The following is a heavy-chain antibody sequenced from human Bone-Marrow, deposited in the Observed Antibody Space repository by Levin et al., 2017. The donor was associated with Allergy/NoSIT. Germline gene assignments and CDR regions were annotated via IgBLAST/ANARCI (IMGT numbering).Heavy chain of an antibody. J-gene: IGHJ3*02. Sequence: KRGESLKISCKASGYTFSSYGISWVRQAPGQGLEWMGWISAYNGNTYYVQKFQGRVTMTTDTSTSTVYMELRSLKSDDTAVYYCARDLYYYGSGSYFDTFDIWGQGTMVTVSS. CDR3: ARDLYYYGSGSYFDTFDI. CDR1: GYTFSSYG. CDR2: ISAYNGNT. V-gene: IGHV1-18*01. D-gene: IGHD3-10*01.